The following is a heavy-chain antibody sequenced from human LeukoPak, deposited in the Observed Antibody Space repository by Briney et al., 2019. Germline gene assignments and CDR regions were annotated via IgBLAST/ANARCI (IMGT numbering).Heavy chain of an antibody. CDR1: GFTFSGYG. V-gene: IGHV3-20*04. CDR2: INWNGGST. D-gene: IGHD6-19*01. Sequence: GGSLRLSCAASGFTFSGYGMSWDRQAPGKGLEWVSSINWNGGSTGYADSVKGRFTISRDNAKKSLYLQMNSLRDEDTALYYCARGGRAVAGVRFYYNGMDVWGQGTTVTVSS. CDR3: ARGGRAVAGVRFYYNGMDV. J-gene: IGHJ6*02.